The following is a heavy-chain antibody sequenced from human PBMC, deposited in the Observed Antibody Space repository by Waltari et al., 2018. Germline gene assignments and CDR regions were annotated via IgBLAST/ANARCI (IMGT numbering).Heavy chain of an antibody. D-gene: IGHD3-16*01. Sequence: QVQLVQSGAEVKKPGASVKVSCKASGYTFTSFYVHWVRQAPGQGLEWMGWINPNTGGTKYAQRFQGWVTMARDTSTDTAYMELSSLRSEDTAVYYCATGGSYVDYWGQGTLVTVSS. CDR2: INPNTGGT. V-gene: IGHV1-2*04. CDR1: GYTFTSFY. CDR3: ATGGSYVDY. J-gene: IGHJ4*02.